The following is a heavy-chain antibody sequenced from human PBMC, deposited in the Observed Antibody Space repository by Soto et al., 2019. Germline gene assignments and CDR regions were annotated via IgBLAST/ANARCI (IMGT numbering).Heavy chain of an antibody. CDR1: GFAFSNYA. J-gene: IGHJ4*02. V-gene: IGHV3-23*01. CDR3: AKDAISLDGVWLAHD. D-gene: IGHD5-12*01. Sequence: GLSCAASGFAFSNYAMIWIRQVPGKGLEWVSGLYGSGGGIHYADSVKGRFTISRDNSAYSVYLQMNDLRVEDSAVYYCAKDAISLDGVWLAHDWGQGTVVTVSS. CDR2: LYGSGGGI.